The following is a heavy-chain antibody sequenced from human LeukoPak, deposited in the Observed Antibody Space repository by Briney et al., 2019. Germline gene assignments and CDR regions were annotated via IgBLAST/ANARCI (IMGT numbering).Heavy chain of an antibody. CDR2: IYASGST. Sequence: SEALSLTCAVSGGSISSYYWNWIRQPAGKGLEWIWRIYASGSTNNPSLKSRVTISLDTSKNQFSLKLSSVTAADTAVYYCARDIGYSVINWGQGTLVTVSS. CDR3: ARDIGYSVIN. J-gene: IGHJ4*02. CDR1: GGSISSYY. V-gene: IGHV4-4*07. D-gene: IGHD5/OR15-5a*01.